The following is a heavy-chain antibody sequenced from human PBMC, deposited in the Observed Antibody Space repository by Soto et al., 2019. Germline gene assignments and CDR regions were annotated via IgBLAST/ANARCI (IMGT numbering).Heavy chain of an antibody. J-gene: IGHJ4*02. D-gene: IGHD5-18*01. V-gene: IGHV3-33*03. CDR2: IWYDGNKK. Sequence: QVHLVESGGGVVQPGRSLRLSCAASGFSFRSYGMHWVRQAPGKGLEWVAVIWYDGNKKYYGDSVRGRFTISRDNSQNTLYLEMNSLRAEDTAGYYCVVDTTGLLDYWGQGTLVTVSS. CDR3: VVDTTGLLDY. CDR1: GFSFRSYG.